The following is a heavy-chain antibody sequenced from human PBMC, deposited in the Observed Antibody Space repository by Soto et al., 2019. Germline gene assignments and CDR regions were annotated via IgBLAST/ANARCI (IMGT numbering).Heavy chain of an antibody. CDR2: IYYSGST. D-gene: IGHD2-2*01. V-gene: IGHV4-59*01. J-gene: IGHJ4*02. CDR3: ANKVVPAASFDY. CDR1: GGSISSYY. Sequence: PSETLSLTCTVSGGSISSYYWSWIRQPPGKGLEWIGYIYYSGSTNYNPSLKSRVTISVDTSKNQFSLKLSSVTAADTAVYYCANKVVPAASFDYWGQGTLVTVSS.